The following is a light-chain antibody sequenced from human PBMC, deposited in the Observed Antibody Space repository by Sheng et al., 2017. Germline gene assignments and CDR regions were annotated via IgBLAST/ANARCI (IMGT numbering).Light chain of an antibody. J-gene: IGKJ3*01. CDR1: QSISTH. CDR2: GAS. V-gene: IGKV3-20*01. CDR3: QQYGSSPLFT. Sequence: EIVLTQSPATLSLSPGERATLSCRASQSISTHLAWYQQKPGQAPRLLIYGASSRATGIPDRFSGSGSGTDFTLTISRLEPEDFAVYYCQQYGSSPLFTFGPGTKVDIK.